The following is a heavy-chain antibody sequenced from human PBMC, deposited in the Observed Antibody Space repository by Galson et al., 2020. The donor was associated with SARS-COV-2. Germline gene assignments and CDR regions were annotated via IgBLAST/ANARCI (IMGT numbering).Heavy chain of an antibody. CDR3: AKDQSYCGGDCYPYYYGLDV. CDR2: ISGSGGST. V-gene: IGHV3-23*01. D-gene: IGHD2-21*02. J-gene: IGHJ6*02. CDR1: GFTFSSYA. Sequence: GGSLRLSCAASGFTFSSYAMSWVRQAPGKGLEWVSAISGSGGSTYYADSVKGRFTISRDNSKNTLYLQMNSLRAEDTAVYYCAKDQSYCGGDCYPYYYGLDVWGQGTTVTVSS.